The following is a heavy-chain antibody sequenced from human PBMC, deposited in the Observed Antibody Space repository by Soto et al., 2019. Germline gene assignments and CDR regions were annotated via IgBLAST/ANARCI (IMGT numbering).Heavy chain of an antibody. J-gene: IGHJ6*03. V-gene: IGHV4-4*02. D-gene: IGHD3-3*01. CDR1: SGSISSSNW. Sequence: QVQLQESGPGLVKPSGTLSLTCAVSSGSISSSNWWSWVRQPPGKGLEWIGEIYHSGSTNYNPSLKSRVTRSVDKSKNQFSLKLSSVTAADTAVYYCARRGDYDLWSGYYNYMDVWGKGTTVTVSS. CDR3: ARRGDYDLWSGYYNYMDV. CDR2: IYHSGST.